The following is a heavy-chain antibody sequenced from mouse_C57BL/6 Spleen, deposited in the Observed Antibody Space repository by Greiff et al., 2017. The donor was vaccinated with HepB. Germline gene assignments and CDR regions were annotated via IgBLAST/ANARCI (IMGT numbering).Heavy chain of an antibody. V-gene: IGHV1-66*01. CDR1: GYSFTSYY. J-gene: IGHJ2*01. CDR3: ARGDYGSPFDY. Sequence: VKLQESGPELVKPGASVKISCKASGYSFTSYYIHWVKQRPGQGLEWIGWIYPGSGNTKYNEKFKGKATLTADTSSSTAYMQLSSLTSEDSAVYYCARGDYGSPFDYWGQGTTLTVSS. D-gene: IGHD1-1*01. CDR2: IYPGSGNT.